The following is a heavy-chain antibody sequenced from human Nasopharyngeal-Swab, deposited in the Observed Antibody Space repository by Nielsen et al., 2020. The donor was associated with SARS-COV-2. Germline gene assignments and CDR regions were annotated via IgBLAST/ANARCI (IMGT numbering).Heavy chain of an antibody. CDR1: GFSSSDHY. Sequence: GESLKISCAASGFSSSDHYMSWIRQAPGKGLEWVAYISRDRSIYPFYADSVKGRFIISGDTAKNSLSLQMDSLRVEDTAVYFCPRVEDNFVDYIDYWGQGTLVAVSS. CDR2: ISRDRSIYP. J-gene: IGHJ4*02. D-gene: IGHD4-17*01. CDR3: PRVEDNFVDYIDY. V-gene: IGHV3-11*06.